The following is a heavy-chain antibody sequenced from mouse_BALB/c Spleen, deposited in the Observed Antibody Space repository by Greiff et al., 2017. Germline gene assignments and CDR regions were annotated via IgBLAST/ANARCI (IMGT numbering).Heavy chain of an antibody. J-gene: IGHJ2*01. CDR2: IYPSDSYT. CDR1: GYTFTSYW. Sequence: QVQLKQPGAELVRPGASVKLSCKASGYTFTSYWINWVKQRPGQGLEWIGNIYPSDSYTNYNQKFKDKATLTVDKSSSTAYMQLSSPTSEDSAVYYCTRWSSYVDYWGQGTTLTVSS. V-gene: IGHV1-69*02. CDR3: TRWSSYVDY. D-gene: IGHD1-1*01.